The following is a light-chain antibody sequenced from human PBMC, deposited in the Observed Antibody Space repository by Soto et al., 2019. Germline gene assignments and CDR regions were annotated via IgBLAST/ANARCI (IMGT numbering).Light chain of an antibody. CDR2: EVT. V-gene: IGLV2-14*01. CDR3: CSYTGSNGDV. CDR1: SSDVGGYDY. Sequence: QSVRSHPASVSWSPGHSITISCTGTSSDVGGYDYVSCYQQHPLKAPKLIIYEVTNRPSGVSSRFSGSKSGNTASLTISGLQAEEEADYYCCSYTGSNGDVFGTGTNVT. J-gene: IGLJ1*01.